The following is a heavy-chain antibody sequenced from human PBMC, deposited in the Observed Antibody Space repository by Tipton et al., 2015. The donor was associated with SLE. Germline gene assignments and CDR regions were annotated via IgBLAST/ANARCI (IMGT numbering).Heavy chain of an antibody. CDR3: AKVGDGYNAVCY. CDR1: GFTFSSYA. CDR2: ISGSGGST. D-gene: IGHD5-24*01. Sequence: SLRLSCAASGFTFSSYAMSWVRQAPGKGLEWVSAISGSGGSTYYADSVKGRFTISRDNSKSTLYLQMNSLRAEDTAVYYCAKVGDGYNAVCYWGQGTLVTFSS. V-gene: IGHV3-23*01. J-gene: IGHJ4*02.